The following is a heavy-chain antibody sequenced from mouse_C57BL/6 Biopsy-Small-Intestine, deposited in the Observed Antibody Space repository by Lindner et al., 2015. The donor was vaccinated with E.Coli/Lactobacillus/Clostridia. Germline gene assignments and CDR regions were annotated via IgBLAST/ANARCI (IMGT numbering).Heavy chain of an antibody. V-gene: IGHV1-81*01. CDR3: AKPSWFAY. Sequence: VQLQESGAELARPGASVKLSCKASGYTFTSYGISWVKQRTGQGLEWIGEIYPRSGNTYYNEKFKDKATLTADKSSSTAYMQLSSLTSEDSAVYFCAKPSWFAYWGQGTLVTVSA. CDR1: GYTFTSYG. J-gene: IGHJ3*01. CDR2: IYPRSGNT.